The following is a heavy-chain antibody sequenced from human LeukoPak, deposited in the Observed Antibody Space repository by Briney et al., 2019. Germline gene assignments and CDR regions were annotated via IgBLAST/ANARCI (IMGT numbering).Heavy chain of an antibody. V-gene: IGHV3-49*03. Sequence: GGSLRLSCITSGFTLGDSAMSWFRQAPGKGLEWVGFISSKYYGETTEYAASVKGRFTISKDDSKSIAYLQMNSLKTEDTAVYYCTRDIREDIYSGELGEYFDYWGQGTLVTVSS. D-gene: IGHD1-26*01. CDR1: GFTLGDSA. CDR3: TRDIREDIYSGELGEYFDY. CDR2: ISSKYYGETT. J-gene: IGHJ4*02.